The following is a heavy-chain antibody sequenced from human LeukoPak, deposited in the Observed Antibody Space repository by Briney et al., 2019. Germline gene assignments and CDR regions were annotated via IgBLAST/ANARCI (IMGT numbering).Heavy chain of an antibody. CDR2: INPDSGDT. CDR1: GYTFSAYS. D-gene: IGHD5-18*01. J-gene: IGHJ4*02. Sequence: ASVKVSCKASGYTFSAYSIHWVRQAPGQGLEWMGWINPDSGDTNYAQKFQGWVTMTRDTSISTAYMEVRRLRSDDTALYYCARGGWSGYSYGSEPEKYFDYWGQGTLVTVSS. CDR3: ARGGWSGYSYGSEPEKYFDY. V-gene: IGHV1-2*04.